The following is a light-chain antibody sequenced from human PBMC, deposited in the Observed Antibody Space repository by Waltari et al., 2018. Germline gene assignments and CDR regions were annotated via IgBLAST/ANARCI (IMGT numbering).Light chain of an antibody. Sequence: QSALTQPVSVSGSPGQSITISCTGTSSDVGGYHYVSWYQQHPGKAPKLMIYDVSNRPSGVSNRVAGCKSGNTASLTISGLQAEDEADYYCSSYTSSSTLGFGTGTKVTVL. CDR1: SSDVGGYHY. V-gene: IGLV2-14*03. CDR3: SSYTSSSTLG. J-gene: IGLJ1*01. CDR2: DVS.